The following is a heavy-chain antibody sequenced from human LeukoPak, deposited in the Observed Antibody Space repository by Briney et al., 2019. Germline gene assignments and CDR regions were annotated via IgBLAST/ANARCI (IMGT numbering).Heavy chain of an antibody. CDR3: ARGTFHFDY. J-gene: IGHJ4*02. Sequence: PSDTLSLTCTLSGGSISGSYWSSIRHPPGKGLEWMGYIYYSGSTNYNPSLKSRVTISVDTSKNQFSLKLSSVTAADTAVYYCARGTFHFDYWGQGTLVTVSS. CDR1: GGSISGSY. CDR2: IYYSGST. D-gene: IGHD2/OR15-2a*01. V-gene: IGHV4-59*08.